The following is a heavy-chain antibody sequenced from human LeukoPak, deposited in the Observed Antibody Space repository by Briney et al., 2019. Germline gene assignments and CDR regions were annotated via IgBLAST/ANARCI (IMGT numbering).Heavy chain of an antibody. CDR1: GFTFTGYY. V-gene: IGHV1-2*02. Sequence: GASVKVSCKTSGFTFTGYYVQWVRQAPGQGPEWVGWMYFNSGATRFAPKFQGRVTMTRDTSIITAYMEFSSLRTYDTAMYYCAREWSSGQDWYAFDIWGQGTMLTVSS. CDR3: AREWSSGQDWYAFDI. D-gene: IGHD5-12*01. J-gene: IGHJ3*02. CDR2: MYFNSGAT.